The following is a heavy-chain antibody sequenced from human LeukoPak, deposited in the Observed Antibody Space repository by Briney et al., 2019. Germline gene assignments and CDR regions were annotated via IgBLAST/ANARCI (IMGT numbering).Heavy chain of an antibody. CDR3: ARARIQIWPSYYMDV. CDR2: INSDGSST. Sequence: PGGSLRLSCAASGFTFSSYWMHWVRQVPGKGLVWVSHINSDGSSTNYADSVKGRFTISRDNAKNTLYLQMNSLRAEDTALYYCARARIQIWPSYYMDVWGKGTTVTVSS. CDR1: GFTFSSYW. J-gene: IGHJ6*03. V-gene: IGHV3-74*01. D-gene: IGHD5-18*01.